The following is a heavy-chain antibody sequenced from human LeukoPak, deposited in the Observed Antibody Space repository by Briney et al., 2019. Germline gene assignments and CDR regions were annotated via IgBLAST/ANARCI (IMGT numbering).Heavy chain of an antibody. CDR2: ISGSGGST. V-gene: IGHV3-23*01. D-gene: IGHD5-12*01. CDR1: GFTFSSYA. CDR3: AKESGYSAYNSLEA. Sequence: TGGSLRLSCAASGFTFSSYAMSWVRQAPGKGLEWVSAISGSGGSTYYADSVKGRFYISRDNSKNTLYLQMNNLRVEDTALYYCAKESGYSAYNSLEAWGQGTPVTVSS. J-gene: IGHJ5*02.